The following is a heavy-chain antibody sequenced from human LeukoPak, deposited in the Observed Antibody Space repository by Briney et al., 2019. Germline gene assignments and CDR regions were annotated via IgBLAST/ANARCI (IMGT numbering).Heavy chain of an antibody. CDR1: GGSISSGGYY. D-gene: IGHD1-1*01. CDR3: TKGHRGDYNDPINY. V-gene: IGHV4-31*03. Sequence: SETLSLTCTVSGGSISSGGYYWSWIRQHPGKGLEWIGYIYYSGSTYYNPSLKSRVTISVDTSKNQFSLKLSSVTAADTAVYFCTKGHRGDYNDPINYWGQGTLVTVTS. CDR2: IYYSGST. J-gene: IGHJ4*02.